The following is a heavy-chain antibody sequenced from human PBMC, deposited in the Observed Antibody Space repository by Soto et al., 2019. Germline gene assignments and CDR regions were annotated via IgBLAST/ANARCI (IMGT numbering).Heavy chain of an antibody. CDR1: GGSISSGGYS. CDR2: MYHSGST. D-gene: IGHD2-2*01. V-gene: IGHV4-30-2*01. CDR3: AGVPDY. J-gene: IGHJ4*02. Sequence: QLQLQESGSGLVKPSQTLSLTCAVSGGSISSGGYSWSWIRQPPGKGLEWIGYMYHSGSTYYNPYHRRRVNITIDRSKYQFSLKLSSETAADTAVYYCAGVPDYLGQGILVTVSS.